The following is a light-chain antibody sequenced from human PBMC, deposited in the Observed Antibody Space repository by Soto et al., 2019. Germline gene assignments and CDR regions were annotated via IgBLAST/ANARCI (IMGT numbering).Light chain of an antibody. CDR1: ALPKQY. CDR2: KDS. V-gene: IGLV3-25*02. CDR3: QSADSSGTYRV. J-gene: IGLJ1*01. Sequence: SYELTQPPSVSVSPGHTARITCSGDALPKQYAYWYQQKPGQAPVLVIYKDSERPSGIPERFSGSSSGTTVTLTISGVQAEDEAEYYCQSADSSGTYRVFGTGTKVTV.